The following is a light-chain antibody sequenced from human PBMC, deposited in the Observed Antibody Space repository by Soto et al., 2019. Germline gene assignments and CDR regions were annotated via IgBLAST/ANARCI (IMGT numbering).Light chain of an antibody. CDR1: QSISSW. J-gene: IGKJ1*01. V-gene: IGKV1-5*01. Sequence: DIQMTQSPSTLSASVGDRVTITCRASQSISSWLAWYQQKPGKTPKLLIYDASSLESGVPSRFSGSGSATEFTLTISSLQPDDFATYYCQQYNSYPWTFGQGTKVEIK. CDR2: DAS. CDR3: QQYNSYPWT.